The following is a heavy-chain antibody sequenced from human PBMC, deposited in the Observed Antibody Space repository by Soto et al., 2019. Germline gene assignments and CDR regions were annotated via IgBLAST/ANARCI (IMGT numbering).Heavy chain of an antibody. CDR3: ARVSTPYSSGWHAGFDY. J-gene: IGHJ4*02. CDR2: IYYSGST. V-gene: IGHV4-39*07. D-gene: IGHD6-19*01. Sequence: SETLSLTCTVSGGSISSSSYYWGWIRQPPGKGLEWIGNIYYSGSTYYNPSLKSRVTISVDTSRNQFSLKLSSVTAADTAVYYCARVSTPYSSGWHAGFDYWGQGTLVTVSS. CDR1: GGSISSSSYY.